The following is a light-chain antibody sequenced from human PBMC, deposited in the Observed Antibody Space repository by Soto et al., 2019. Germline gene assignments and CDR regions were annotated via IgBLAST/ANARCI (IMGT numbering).Light chain of an antibody. CDR2: GAS. CDR1: LGVSANY. Sequence: EIVLTQSPATLSLSPGEGPTLSCRPSLGVSANYLAWYQQKPGQAPTLLIYGASIRAAGIPDRFSGSGSETEFTLTIRSLQSEDFALYYCHQYNNWPWTFGQGTKVDI. V-gene: IGKV3D-15*01. CDR3: HQYNNWPWT. J-gene: IGKJ1*01.